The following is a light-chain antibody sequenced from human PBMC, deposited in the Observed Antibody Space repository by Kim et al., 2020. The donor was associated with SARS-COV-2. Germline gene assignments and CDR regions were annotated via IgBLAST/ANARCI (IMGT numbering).Light chain of an antibody. CDR3: LQYHSVPLT. CDR1: QVISIY. CDR2: DAS. V-gene: IGKV1-27*01. J-gene: IGKJ1*01. Sequence: ASVGDWVIITCRASQVISIYLAWYQQKPGRAPTLLIYDASALQSGVPSRFSGSRSGTNFTLTISSLQPEDVATYYCLQYHSVPLTFGQGTKVDIK.